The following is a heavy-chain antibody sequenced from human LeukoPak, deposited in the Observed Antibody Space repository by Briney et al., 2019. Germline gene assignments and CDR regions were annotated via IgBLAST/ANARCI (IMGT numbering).Heavy chain of an antibody. CDR1: GYTFTGYY. Sequence: ASVKVSCKASGYTFTGYYMHWVRQAPGKGLEWMGIINPSGGSTGYAQKFQGRFTMTRDTSTTTVYMELSSLRSEDTAVYYCARDREEGYNSYYFDSWGQGTLVIVSS. D-gene: IGHD5-24*01. J-gene: IGHJ4*02. CDR3: ARDREEGYNSYYFDS. V-gene: IGHV1-46*01. CDR2: INPSGGST.